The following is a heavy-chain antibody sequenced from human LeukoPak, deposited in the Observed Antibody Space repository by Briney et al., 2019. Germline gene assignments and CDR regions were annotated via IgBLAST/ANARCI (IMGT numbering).Heavy chain of an antibody. J-gene: IGHJ6*02. CDR1: GGTFSSYA. CDR3: ARDRHDSSGYYYYYYGMDV. Sequence: ASVKVSCKASGGTFSSYAISWVRQAPGQGLEWMGRIIPILGIANYAQKFQGRVTITADKSTSTAYMELSSLKSENTAVYYCARDRHDSSGYYYYYYGMDVWGQGTTVTVSS. CDR2: IIPILGIA. D-gene: IGHD3-22*01. V-gene: IGHV1-69*04.